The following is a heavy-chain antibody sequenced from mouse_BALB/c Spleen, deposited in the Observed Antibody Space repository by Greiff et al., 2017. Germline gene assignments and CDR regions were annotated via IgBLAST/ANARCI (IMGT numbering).Heavy chain of an antibody. V-gene: IGHV1-69*02. CDR1: GYTFTSYW. Sequence: QVQLKQPGAELVRPGASVKLSCKASGYTFTSYWINWVKQRPGQGLEWIGNIYPSDSYTNYNQKFKDKATLTVDKSSSTAYMQLSSPTSEDSAVYYCTRRGNYYGPYAMDYWGQGTSVTVSS. CDR3: TRRGNYYGPYAMDY. CDR2: IYPSDSYT. D-gene: IGHD1-2*01. J-gene: IGHJ4*01.